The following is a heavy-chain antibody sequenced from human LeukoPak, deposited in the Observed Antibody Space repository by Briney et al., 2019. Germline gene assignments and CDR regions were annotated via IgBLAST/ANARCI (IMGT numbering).Heavy chain of an antibody. J-gene: IGHJ4*02. CDR2: IKQGGSEK. CDR1: GFTFSSYW. Sequence: GGSLRLSCAASGFTFSSYWMSWVRQAPGKGLEWVANIKQGGSEKYYVDSVKGRFTISRDNAKNSLYLQMNSLRAEDTAVYYCARDTFEYCSGRSCYSGFDYWGQGALVTVSS. V-gene: IGHV3-7*01. D-gene: IGHD2-15*01. CDR3: ARDTFEYCSGRSCYSGFDY.